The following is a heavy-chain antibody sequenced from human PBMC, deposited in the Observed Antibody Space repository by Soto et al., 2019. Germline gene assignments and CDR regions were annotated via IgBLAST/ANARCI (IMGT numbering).Heavy chain of an antibody. V-gene: IGHV3-74*01. CDR2: INSDGSST. CDR1: VFAFTRYG. J-gene: IGHJ4*02. Sequence: GGPLRLSFPASVFAFTRYGMHWVRYTPGKGLVWVSRINSDGSSTSYADSVKGRFTISRDNAKNTLYLQMNSLRAEDTAVYYCARAPSGGSTSCSYWGQGTLVTVSS. D-gene: IGHD2-2*01. CDR3: ARAPSGGSTSCSY.